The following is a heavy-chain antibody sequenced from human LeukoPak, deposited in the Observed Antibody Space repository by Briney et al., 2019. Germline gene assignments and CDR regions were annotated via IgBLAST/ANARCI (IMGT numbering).Heavy chain of an antibody. V-gene: IGHV3-33*01. CDR3: ARDALPADMAYYFDY. Sequence: PGGSLRLSCAASGFTFSSYGMHWVRQAPGKGLEWVAVIWFDGSTKYYVDSVKGRFTISRDNSKNTLYLQMNSLRAEDTALYYCARDALPADMAYYFDYSGQGTLVTVSS. D-gene: IGHD2-2*01. CDR2: IWFDGSTK. J-gene: IGHJ4*02. CDR1: GFTFSSYG.